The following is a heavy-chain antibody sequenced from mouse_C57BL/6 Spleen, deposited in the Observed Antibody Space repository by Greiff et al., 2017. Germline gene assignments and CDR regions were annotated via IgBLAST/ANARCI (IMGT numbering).Heavy chain of an antibody. CDR3: ARTGIHWYFDV. Sequence: VQLQQSGPELVKPGASVKMSCKASGYTFTDYNMHWVKQRPGKSLEWIGYINPNNGGTSYNQKFKGKATLTVNKSSSTAYMELRSLTSEDSAVYYWARTGIHWYFDVGGTGTTVTVSS. CDR1: GYTFTDYN. J-gene: IGHJ1*03. V-gene: IGHV1-22*01. CDR2: INPNNGGT.